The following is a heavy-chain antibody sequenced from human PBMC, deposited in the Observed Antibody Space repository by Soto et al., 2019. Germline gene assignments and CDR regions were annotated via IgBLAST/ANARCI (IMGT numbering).Heavy chain of an antibody. CDR1: GGSFSSYA. J-gene: IGHJ6*02. D-gene: IGHD6-19*01. CDR2: IIPIFGTA. Sequence: SVKVSCKASGGSFSSYAISWVRQTPGQGLEWMGGIIPIFGTANYAQKFQGRVTITADESTSTAYMELSSLRSEDTAVYYCARVAVAGIQRGYYGMDVWGQGTTVTVSS. CDR3: ARVAVAGIQRGYYGMDV. V-gene: IGHV1-69*13.